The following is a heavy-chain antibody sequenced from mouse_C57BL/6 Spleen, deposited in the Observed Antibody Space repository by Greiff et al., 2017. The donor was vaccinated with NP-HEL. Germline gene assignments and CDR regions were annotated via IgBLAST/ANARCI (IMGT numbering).Heavy chain of an antibody. CDR2: IHPNYGTT. CDR3: ASARAYDGCSHFAY. CDR1: GYSFTDYN. Sequence: EVQLQQPGPELVKPGASVKISCKASGYSFTDYNMNWVKQSNGQSLEWTGVIHPNYGTTSYNQKFKGKATLPVDQASSTAYRQLNSRTSEDSAVYVCASARAYDGCSHFAYWGQGTLVTVSA. V-gene: IGHV1-39*01. J-gene: IGHJ3*01. D-gene: IGHD2-3*01.